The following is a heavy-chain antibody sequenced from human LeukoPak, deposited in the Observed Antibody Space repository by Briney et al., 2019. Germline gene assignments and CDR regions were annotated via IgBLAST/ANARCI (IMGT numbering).Heavy chain of an antibody. J-gene: IGHJ4*02. D-gene: IGHD1-1*01. V-gene: IGHV3-30*04. Sequence: GGPLSLLCGASGFPFSSYPVHGPRHARGKALEGVAVKSYDGSNKYYADSVKGRFTISRDNSKNTLYLQMNSLRAEDTAVYYCARDRYNWNDAGELDYWGQGTLVTVSP. CDR3: ARDRYNWNDAGELDY. CDR1: GFPFSSYP. CDR2: KSYDGSNK.